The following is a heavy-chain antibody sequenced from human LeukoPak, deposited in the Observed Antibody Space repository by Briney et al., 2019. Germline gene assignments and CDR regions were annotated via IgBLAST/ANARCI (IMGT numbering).Heavy chain of an antibody. CDR2: IYQSGGT. J-gene: IGHJ4*02. V-gene: IGHV4-38-2*01. CDR1: GYSISSGHY. D-gene: IGHD3-10*01. Sequence: KASETLSLTCAVSGYSISSGHYWGWIRQPPGMGLEWIGCIYQSGGTYYNPALKSRVTISVDASKNQFSLNLSSVTAADTAVYYCARRGYYGSGSYYNQYYFDYWGQGTLVTVFS. CDR3: ARRGYYGSGSYYNQYYFDY.